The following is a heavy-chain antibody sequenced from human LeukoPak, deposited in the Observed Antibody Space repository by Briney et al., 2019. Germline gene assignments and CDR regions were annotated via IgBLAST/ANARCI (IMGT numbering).Heavy chain of an antibody. Sequence: ASVKVSCKASGYTFTGYYMHWVRQAPGQGLEWMGGIIPIFGTANYAQKFQGRVTMTTDTSTSTAYMELRSLRSDDTAVYYCARVPRRDGYSDYWGQGTLVTVSS. D-gene: IGHD5-24*01. V-gene: IGHV1-2*02. J-gene: IGHJ4*02. CDR1: GYTFTGYY. CDR3: ARVPRRDGYSDY. CDR2: IIPIFGTA.